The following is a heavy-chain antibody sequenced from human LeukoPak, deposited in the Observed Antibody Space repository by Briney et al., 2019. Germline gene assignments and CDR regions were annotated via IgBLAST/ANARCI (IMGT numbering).Heavy chain of an antibody. CDR2: ISGDGGST. J-gene: IGHJ6*02. Sequence: PGGSLRFSCPASGFTFDDYAMHWVGQAPGKGLEWVSLISGDGGSTYYAASVKGRFTISTDNSKNSLYLQMNSLRTEDTALYYCAKDYASAGTFSSGWYVVEGSRGMDAWGQGTTCTVSS. CDR1: GFTFDDYA. V-gene: IGHV3-43*02. CDR3: AKDYASAGTFSSGWYVVEGSRGMDA. D-gene: IGHD6-19*01.